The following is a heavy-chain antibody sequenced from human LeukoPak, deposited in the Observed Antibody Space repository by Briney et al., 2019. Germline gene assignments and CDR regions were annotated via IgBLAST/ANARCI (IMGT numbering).Heavy chain of an antibody. J-gene: IGHJ4*02. D-gene: IGHD3-10*01. V-gene: IGHV3-23*01. CDR1: GFTFSSHA. CDR3: ASNGLGLLWFGESPFDY. Sequence: QSGGSLRLSCAASGFTFSSHAMSWVRQAPGKGLEWVSAISGSGGSTYYADSVKGRFTISRDNSKNTLYLQMNSLRAEDTAVYYCASNGLGLLWFGESPFDYWGQGTLVTVSS. CDR2: ISGSGGST.